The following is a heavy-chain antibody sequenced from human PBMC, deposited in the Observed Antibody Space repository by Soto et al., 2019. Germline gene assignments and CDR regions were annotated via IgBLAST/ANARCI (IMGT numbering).Heavy chain of an antibody. D-gene: IGHD3-10*01. J-gene: IGHJ4*02. CDR2: IYSGGYT. CDR1: GFTVSNNY. CDR3: ATRGGGGGY. V-gene: IGHV3-53*01. Sequence: EVQLVESGGGLIQPGGSLRLSCAVSGFTVSNNYMSWVRQAPGKGLEGVSVIYSGGYTAYGDSVKGRFTISRDNSKNTIYLKINTLGAAEPAVYCGATRGGGGGYWGQGTLVTVSS.